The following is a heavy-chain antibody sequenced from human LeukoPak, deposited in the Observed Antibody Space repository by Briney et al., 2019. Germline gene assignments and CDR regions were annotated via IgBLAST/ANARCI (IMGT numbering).Heavy chain of an antibody. V-gene: IGHV4-39*01. D-gene: IGHD4-17*01. CDR1: DGSISSSSYY. CDR2: LFYTGET. Sequence: SETLSLTCIASDGSISSSSYYWGWIRQPPGKGLEWIGSLFYTGETFYNPSLNSRVTISVDTSKSQFSLRLSSVTAADTAVYYCARGHGDHEVYFDYWGQGTLVTVSS. CDR3: ARGHGDHEVYFDY. J-gene: IGHJ4*02.